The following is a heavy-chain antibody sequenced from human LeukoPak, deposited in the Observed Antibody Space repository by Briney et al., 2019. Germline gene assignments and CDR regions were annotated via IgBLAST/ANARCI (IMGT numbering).Heavy chain of an antibody. CDR2: IYYSGSS. CDR1: GVSISSDY. Sequence: SETLSLTFPVSGVSISSDYWSWIRLPPGKGLEWIGYIYYSGSSNYNPSLKSRVTMSVDTSKNQFSLKLTSVTAEDTAVYYCARRLRQNLFDPWGQGTLVTVPS. CDR3: ARRLRQNLFDP. V-gene: IGHV4-59*08. D-gene: IGHD4-17*01. J-gene: IGHJ5*02.